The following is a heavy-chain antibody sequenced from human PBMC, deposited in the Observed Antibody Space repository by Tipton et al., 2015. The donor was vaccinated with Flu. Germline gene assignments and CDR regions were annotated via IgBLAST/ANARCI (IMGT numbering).Heavy chain of an antibody. D-gene: IGHD2-15*01. CDR1: GFTFSTYW. V-gene: IGHV3-74*01. CDR2: ISSDGTST. CDR3: SREIVLGATVDY. Sequence: SLRLSCAASGFTFSTYWMHWVRQTPGKGLVWVSRISSDGTSTHYADSVKGRFTISRDNAKNTLYLQMNSLRPEDTSIYYCSREIVLGATVDYWGQGTLVTVSS. J-gene: IGHJ4*02.